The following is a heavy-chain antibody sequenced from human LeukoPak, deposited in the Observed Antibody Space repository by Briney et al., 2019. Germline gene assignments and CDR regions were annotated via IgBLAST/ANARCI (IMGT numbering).Heavy chain of an antibody. CDR2: INHSGST. J-gene: IGHJ4*02. CDR3: ARGAVATITRPLRSFDY. D-gene: IGHD5-12*01. V-gene: IGHV4-34*01. CDR1: GGSFSGYY. Sequence: SETLSLTCAVYGGSFSGYYWSWIRRPPGKGLEWIGEINHSGSTNYNPSLKSRVTISVDTSKNQFSLKLSSVTAADTAVYYCARGAVATITRPLRSFDYWGQGTLVTVSS.